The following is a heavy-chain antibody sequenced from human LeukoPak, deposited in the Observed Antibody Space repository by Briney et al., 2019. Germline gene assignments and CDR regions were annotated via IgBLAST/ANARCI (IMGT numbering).Heavy chain of an antibody. Sequence: ASVKVSCKASGYTFTSYGISWVRQAPGQGLEWMGWISAYNGNTNYAQKLQGRVTMTTDTSTSTAYMELRSLRSDDTAVYYCARVRQRERWAYYYYMDVWGKGTTVTVSS. V-gene: IGHV1-18*01. D-gene: IGHD6-25*01. CDR2: ISAYNGNT. CDR3: ARVRQRERWAYYYYMDV. J-gene: IGHJ6*03. CDR1: GYTFTSYG.